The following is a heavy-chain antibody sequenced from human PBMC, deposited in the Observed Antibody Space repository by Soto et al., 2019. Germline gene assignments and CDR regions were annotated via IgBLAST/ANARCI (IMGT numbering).Heavy chain of an antibody. CDR3: ARVSRSGYYPKY. D-gene: IGHD3-3*01. CDR1: GFTFSSYG. Sequence: GGSLRLSCAASGFTFSSYGMHWVRQAPGKGLEWVAVIWCDGSNKYYADSVKGRFTISRDNSKNTLYLQMSSLRAEDTAVYYCARVSRSGYYPKYWGQGTLVTVSS. J-gene: IGHJ4*02. CDR2: IWCDGSNK. V-gene: IGHV3-33*01.